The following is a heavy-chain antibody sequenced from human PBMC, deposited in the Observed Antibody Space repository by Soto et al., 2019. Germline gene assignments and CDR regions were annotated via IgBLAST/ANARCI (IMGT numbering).Heavy chain of an antibody. J-gene: IGHJ4*02. CDR2: IYSGGST. CDR1: GFTVSSNY. Sequence: PGGSLRLSCAASGFTVSSNYMSWVRQAPGKGLEWVSVIYSGGSTYYADSVKGRFTISRDNSKNTLYLQMNSLRAEDTAVYYCASRGSGWKNDYWGQGTLVTVSS. V-gene: IGHV3-53*01. D-gene: IGHD6-19*01. CDR3: ASRGSGWKNDY.